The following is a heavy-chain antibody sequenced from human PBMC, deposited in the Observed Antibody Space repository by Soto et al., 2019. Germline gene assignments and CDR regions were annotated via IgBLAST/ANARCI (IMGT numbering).Heavy chain of an antibody. CDR2: ISVYDGET. CDR1: GYTFTNYR. D-gene: IGHD2-21*02. J-gene: IGHJ4*02. Sequence: ASVKVSCKASGYTFTNYRITWVRQAPGQGLEWMGWISVYDGETDSDQKFQDRVAMTTDTSTTTVYLELRSLRSDDTAVYYCARVEYGDLIHADNWGQGDLVTVSS. CDR3: ARVEYGDLIHADN. V-gene: IGHV1-18*01.